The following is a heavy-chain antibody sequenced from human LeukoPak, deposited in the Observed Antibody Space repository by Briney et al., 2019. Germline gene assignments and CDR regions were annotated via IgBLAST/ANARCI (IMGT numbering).Heavy chain of an antibody. CDR1: WFSLSTRGVG. V-gene: IGHV2-5*02. J-gene: IGHJ4*02. D-gene: IGHD4-17*01. CDR2: IYWDDDK. Sequence: SGPTLVKPTQTLTLTCTFSWFSLSTRGVGVGCIRQPPGKALEWLALIYWDDDKRYSPSLKSRLTITKDTSKNQVVLTMTNMDPVDTATYYCAHITVITPFDYWGQGTLVTVSS. CDR3: AHITVITPFDY.